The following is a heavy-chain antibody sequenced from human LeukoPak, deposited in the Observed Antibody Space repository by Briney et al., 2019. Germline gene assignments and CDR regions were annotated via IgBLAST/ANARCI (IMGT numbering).Heavy chain of an antibody. V-gene: IGHV5-51*01. D-gene: IGHD3-16*01. CDR3: ARVGDLGDYFDY. CDR1: GYSFINYW. CDR2: IYPVDSDT. J-gene: IGHJ4*02. Sequence: GESLKISCQASGYSFINYWIGWVRQMPGKGLEWMGIIYPVDSDTRYSPSLQGQVTISADKSISTAYLQWSSLKASDTAMYYCARVGDLGDYFDYWGQGTLVTVSS.